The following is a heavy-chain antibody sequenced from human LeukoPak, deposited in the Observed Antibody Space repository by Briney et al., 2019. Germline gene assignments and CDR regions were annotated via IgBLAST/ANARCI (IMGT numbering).Heavy chain of an antibody. Sequence: GGSLRLSCAASGLTFGSSYMHWVRHVPGKGLVWVSRSDGSNTNYADSVKGRFTISRDNAQNTLYLQMNSLRAEDTAVYYCVAVTMAWGQGTLVTVSS. CDR3: VAVTMA. D-gene: IGHD4-17*01. CDR2: SDGSNT. CDR1: GLTFGSSY. J-gene: IGHJ4*02. V-gene: IGHV3-74*01.